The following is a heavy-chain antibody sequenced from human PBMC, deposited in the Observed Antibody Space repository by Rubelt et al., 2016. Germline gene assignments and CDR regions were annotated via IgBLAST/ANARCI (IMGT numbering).Heavy chain of an antibody. CDR3: AHRAIAAAGNLVNY. Sequence: QITLKESGPTLVKPTQTLTLTCPFSGFSLITSGVGVVWIRQPPGQALEWLALIYWDDDKRYSPSLKSRLTITKDTSKNQVVLTMTNMDPADTATYYCAHRAIAAAGNLVNYWGQGTLVTVSS. CDR1: GFSLITSGVG. V-gene: IGHV2-5*02. J-gene: IGHJ4*02. D-gene: IGHD6-13*01. CDR2: IYWDDDK.